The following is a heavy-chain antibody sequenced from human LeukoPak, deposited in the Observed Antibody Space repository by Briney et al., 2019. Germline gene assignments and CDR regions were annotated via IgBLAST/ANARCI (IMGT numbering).Heavy chain of an antibody. J-gene: IGHJ4*02. CDR3: ARGSQYYYESTGYYSHDY. Sequence: SETLSLTCTVSGGPISGYFWSWIRQPPGKGLEWIGYIHDNGRTTYNPSLRSRVTISIDTSKSQFSLNLSSVTAADTAVYYCARGSQYYYESTGYYSHDYWGQGTLVTVSS. D-gene: IGHD3-22*01. CDR2: IHDNGRT. CDR1: GGPISGYF. V-gene: IGHV4-59*12.